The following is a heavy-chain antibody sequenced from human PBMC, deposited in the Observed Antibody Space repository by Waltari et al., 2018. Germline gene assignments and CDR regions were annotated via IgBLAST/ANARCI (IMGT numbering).Heavy chain of an antibody. D-gene: IGHD1-26*01. CDR3: ARATATGATPKY. V-gene: IGHV3-66*02. CDR2: IYSRGAT. J-gene: IGHJ4*02. Sequence: EVQLVESGGGLVQPGGSLRLSCAASGFTVSNDYVTWVRQAPGKGLEWVSIIYSRGATYYADSVKGRFTISRDNSRNTVDLQLNSLRLEDSAIYYCARATATGATPKYWGQGTLVTVSS. CDR1: GFTVSNDY.